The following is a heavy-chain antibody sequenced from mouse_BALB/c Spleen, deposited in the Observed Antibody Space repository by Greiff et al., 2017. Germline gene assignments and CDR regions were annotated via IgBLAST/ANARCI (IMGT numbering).Heavy chain of an antibody. Sequence: EVHLVESGGGLVQPGGSRKLSCAASGFTFSSFGMHWVRQAPEKGLEWVAYISSGSSTIYYADTVKGRFTISRDNPKNTLFLQMTSLRSEDTAMYYCARSLSTTATAMDYWGQGTSVTVSS. J-gene: IGHJ4*01. D-gene: IGHD1-2*01. V-gene: IGHV5-17*02. CDR2: ISSGSSTI. CDR1: GFTFSSFG. CDR3: ARSLSTTATAMDY.